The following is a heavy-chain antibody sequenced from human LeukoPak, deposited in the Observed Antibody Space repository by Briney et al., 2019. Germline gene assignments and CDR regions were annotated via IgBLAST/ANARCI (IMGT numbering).Heavy chain of an antibody. Sequence: SVKVSCKASGGTFSSYAISWVRQAPGQGLEWMGGIIPIFGTANYAQKFQGRVTITADESTSTAYMELSSLRSEDTAVYYCARENPYYYGMDVWGQGTTVTVSS. CDR3: ARENPYYYGMDV. J-gene: IGHJ6*02. CDR2: IIPIFGTA. CDR1: GGTFSSYA. V-gene: IGHV1-69*13.